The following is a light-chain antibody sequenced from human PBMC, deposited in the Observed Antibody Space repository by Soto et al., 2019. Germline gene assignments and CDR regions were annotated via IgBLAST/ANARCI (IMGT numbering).Light chain of an antibody. V-gene: IGLV2-14*03. CDR3: SSYTTSSTL. CDR2: DVS. CDR1: RSDVGGYNY. J-gene: IGLJ2*01. Sequence: QSALTQPASVSGSPGQSITISCTGTRSDVGGYNYVSWYQHRPGKAPKLMIYDVSNRPSGVSNRFSGSKSGNTASLTISGLQAEDEADYYCSSYTTSSTLFGGGTKLTVL.